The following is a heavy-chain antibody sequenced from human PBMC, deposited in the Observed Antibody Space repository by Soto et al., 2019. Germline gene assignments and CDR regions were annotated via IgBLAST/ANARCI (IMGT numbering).Heavy chain of an antibody. V-gene: IGHV3-48*01. J-gene: IGHJ3*01. CDR1: GFTFSAYS. CDR3: VRDHNYAFDV. CDR2: IRSSPFAI. Sequence: EVQLMESGGDLVHPGGSLRLSCAASGFTFSAYSMNWVRQAPGKGLEWLSYIRSSPFAIHYADSVKGRFTISRDDAKNSLYLQMYSLNAEDTDVYYCVRDHNYAFDVWGQGTMVTVSS.